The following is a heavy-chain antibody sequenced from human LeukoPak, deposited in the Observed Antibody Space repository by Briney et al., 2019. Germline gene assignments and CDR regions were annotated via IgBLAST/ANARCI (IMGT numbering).Heavy chain of an antibody. Sequence: GESLKISCKGSGYSFTRYWIGWVRQMPGKGLEWMGIIYPGDSDTRYSPSFQGQVTISADKSISTAYLQWSSLKASDTAMYYCARHYYGSGSSEDAFDIWGQGTMVTVSS. D-gene: IGHD3-10*01. CDR3: ARHYYGSGSSEDAFDI. J-gene: IGHJ3*02. V-gene: IGHV5-51*01. CDR1: GYSFTRYW. CDR2: IYPGDSDT.